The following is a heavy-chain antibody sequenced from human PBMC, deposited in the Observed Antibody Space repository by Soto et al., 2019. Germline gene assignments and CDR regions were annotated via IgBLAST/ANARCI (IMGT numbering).Heavy chain of an antibody. Sequence: TSETLSLTCTVSGGSISSGDYYWNWIRQPPGKGLEWIGYIYYTSTTKYNPSLKSRATLSVDTAKNRFSLNLTSLTAADTAVYYCARGDWFHPWGQGTLVTVSS. CDR2: IYYTSTT. J-gene: IGHJ5*02. CDR3: ARGDWFHP. V-gene: IGHV4-30-4*01. CDR1: GGSISSGDYY.